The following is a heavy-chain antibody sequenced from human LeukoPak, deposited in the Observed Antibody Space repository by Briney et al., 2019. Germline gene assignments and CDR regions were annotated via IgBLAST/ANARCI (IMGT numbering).Heavy chain of an antibody. CDR2: IYPGDSDT. D-gene: IGHD3-3*01. CDR1: GYSFTSYW. V-gene: IGHV5-51*01. J-gene: IGHJ6*03. Sequence: GESLKISCKGSGYSFTSYWIGWVRQMPGKGLEWMGIIYPGDSDTRYSPSFQGQVTISADKSISTAYLQWSSLKASDTAMYYCARHKGHFEDASHHDYDFWSGPGGYYYYYMDVWGKGTTVTVSS. CDR3: ARHKGHFEDASHHDYDFWSGPGGYYYYYMDV.